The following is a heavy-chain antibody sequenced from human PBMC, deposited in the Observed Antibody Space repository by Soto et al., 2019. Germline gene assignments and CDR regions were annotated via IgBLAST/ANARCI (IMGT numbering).Heavy chain of an antibody. CDR2: IKTYNGNT. CDR3: ARAWRGATASAI. J-gene: IGHJ3*02. V-gene: IGHV1-18*01. D-gene: IGHD1-26*01. CDR1: GYTFISYR. Sequence: QVQLVQSGAEVKKSGASVKVSCKASGYTFISYRISWVRQAPGQGREWMGWIKTYNGNTNYAQKVQGRDTMTADTSTGTAYMELRSLTSDDTAVYYCARAWRGATASAIWGQGTLVTVSS.